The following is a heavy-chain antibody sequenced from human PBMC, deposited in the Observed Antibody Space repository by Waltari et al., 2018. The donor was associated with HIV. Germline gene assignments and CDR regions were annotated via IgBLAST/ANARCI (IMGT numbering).Heavy chain of an antibody. CDR2: IYHSGNT. J-gene: IGHJ4*02. CDR3: ARCPYQYSPYYFDY. CDR1: GGSITGYY. Sequence: QVQLQESGPGLVTPSETLSLTCSVSGGSITGYYWSWIRPPPGKGLEWIGYIYHSGNTNYNPSLKSRVTISVDTSKNQFSLNLSSVTAADTAVYFCARCPYQYSPYYFDYWGQGALVTVSS. D-gene: IGHD1-26*01. V-gene: IGHV4-59*01.